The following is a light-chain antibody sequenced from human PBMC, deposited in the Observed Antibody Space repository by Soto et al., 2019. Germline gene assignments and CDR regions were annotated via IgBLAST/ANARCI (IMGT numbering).Light chain of an antibody. J-gene: IGKJ4*01. CDR3: HQRSNWPPFT. V-gene: IGKV3D-20*02. CDR1: QTVSSSY. CDR2: DAS. Sequence: EIVLTQSPGTLSLSPGEIATLSFRASQTVSSSYLAWYQQKPGQPPRLLIYDASKRATDIPDRFIGSGSGTDFTLTISSLEPEDFAIYYCHQRSNWPPFTFGGGTKVDIK.